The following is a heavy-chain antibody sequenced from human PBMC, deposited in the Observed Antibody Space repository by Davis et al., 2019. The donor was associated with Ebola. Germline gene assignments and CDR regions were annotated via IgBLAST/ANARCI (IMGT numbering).Heavy chain of an antibody. Sequence: GGSLRLSCAASGFTFSVSAIHWVRQASGKGPEWIGRIRTKTNRYATAYAASVKGRFTISRDDSRNMAHLQMSSLKTEDTAVYYCTSNRYGLVAVGDWGQGTLVAVSS. CDR3: TSNRYGLVAVGD. V-gene: IGHV3-73*01. CDR2: IRTKTNRYAT. CDR1: GFTFSVSA. D-gene: IGHD5-18*01. J-gene: IGHJ4*02.